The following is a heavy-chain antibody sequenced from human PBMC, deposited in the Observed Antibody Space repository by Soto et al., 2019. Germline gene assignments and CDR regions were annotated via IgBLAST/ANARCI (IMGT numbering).Heavy chain of an antibody. CDR3: ARGPSTSLIMPWFDP. CDR2: IHYNGGT. V-gene: IGHV4-59*01. Sequence: SETLSLTCTVSGGSINDYYWSWMRQPPGKGLEWIAYIHYNGGTNHNPSLKSRVTISLDRSKNQFSLKLSSVTAADTAVYYCARGPSTSLIMPWFDPWGQGTLVTVSS. J-gene: IGHJ5*02. D-gene: IGHD2-2*01. CDR1: GGSINDYY.